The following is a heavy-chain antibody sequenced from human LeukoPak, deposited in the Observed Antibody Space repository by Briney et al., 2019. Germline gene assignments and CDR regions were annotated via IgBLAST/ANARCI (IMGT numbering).Heavy chain of an antibody. CDR2: IYYSGTT. CDR1: GGSISSSSYY. V-gene: IGHV4-39*02. J-gene: IGHJ4*02. D-gene: IGHD6-13*01. Sequence: WETLSLTCTDSGGSISSSSYYWGWIRQPPGKGLGWIGSIYYSGTTYYNPSLKSRVTISVDTSKNQFSLKLSSVTAADTAVYYCARDAIAAAGTGQYYFDYWGQGTLVTVSS. CDR3: ARDAIAAAGTGQYYFDY.